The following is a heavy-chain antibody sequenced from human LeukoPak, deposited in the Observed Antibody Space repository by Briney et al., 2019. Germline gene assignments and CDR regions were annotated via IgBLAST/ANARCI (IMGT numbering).Heavy chain of an antibody. D-gene: IGHD6-13*01. J-gene: IGHJ6*02. CDR2: ISSSSSTI. Sequence: GGSLRLSCTASGFTFGDYGMNWVRQAPGKGLEWVSYISSSSSTIYYADSVKGRFTISRDNAKNSLYLQMNSLRAEDTAVYYCASGDGGQQLANYYYYYGMDVWGQGTTVTVSS. V-gene: IGHV3-48*04. CDR3: ASGDGGQQLANYYYYYGMDV. CDR1: GFTFGDYG.